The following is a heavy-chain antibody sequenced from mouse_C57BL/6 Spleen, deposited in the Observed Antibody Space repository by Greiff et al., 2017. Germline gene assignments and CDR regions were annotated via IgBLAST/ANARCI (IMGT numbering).Heavy chain of an antibody. CDR3: TNTDYYGSSYESYFDY. Sequence: VQLQQSGTVLARPGASVKMSCKTSGYTFTSYWMHWVKQRPGQGLEWIGAIYPGNSDTSYNQKFKGKAKLTAVTSASTAYMELSSLTNEDSAVYYCTNTDYYGSSYESYFDYWGQGTTLTVSS. CDR2: IYPGNSDT. CDR1: GYTFTSYW. J-gene: IGHJ2*01. D-gene: IGHD1-1*01. V-gene: IGHV1-5*01.